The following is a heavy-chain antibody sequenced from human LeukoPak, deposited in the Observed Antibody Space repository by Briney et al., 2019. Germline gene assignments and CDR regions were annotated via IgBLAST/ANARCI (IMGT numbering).Heavy chain of an antibody. CDR1: GGTFSSYA. Sequence: SVKVSCKASGGTFSSYAISWVRQAPGQGLEWMGGIIPIFGTANYAQKFQGRVTITADKSTSTAYMELSSLRSEDTAVYYCARGRDRITRFDPWGQGTLVTVSS. CDR2: IIPIFGTA. J-gene: IGHJ5*02. V-gene: IGHV1-69*06. CDR3: ARGRDRITRFDP. D-gene: IGHD3-10*01.